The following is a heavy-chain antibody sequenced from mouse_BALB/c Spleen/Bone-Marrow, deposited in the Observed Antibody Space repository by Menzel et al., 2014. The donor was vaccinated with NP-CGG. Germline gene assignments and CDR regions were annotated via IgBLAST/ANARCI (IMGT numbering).Heavy chain of an antibody. Sequence: VKLQESGPELVKPGASVKISCKASGYAFSSSWMNWVKQRPGQGLEWIGRIFPGDGDTYYNGKFKGKATLTADKSSSTSVDSAVYFCARSDGYRAMDYWGQGTSVTVSS. CDR3: ARSDGYRAMDY. CDR2: IFPGDGDT. J-gene: IGHJ4*01. V-gene: IGHV1-82*01. D-gene: IGHD2-3*01. CDR1: GYAFSSSW.